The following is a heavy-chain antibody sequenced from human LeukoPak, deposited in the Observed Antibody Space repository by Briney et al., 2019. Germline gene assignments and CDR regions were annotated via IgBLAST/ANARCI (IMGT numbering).Heavy chain of an antibody. D-gene: IGHD3-22*01. CDR1: GGTFSSYA. Sequence: GASVKVSCKASGGTFSSYAISWVRQAPGQGLEWMGRIIPILGIANYAQKFQGRVTITADKSTSTAYMELSSLRSEDTAVYYCARDFTGYDGSSGYNPLNWGQGTLVTVSS. CDR2: IIPILGIA. V-gene: IGHV1-69*04. CDR3: ARDFTGYDGSSGYNPLN. J-gene: IGHJ4*02.